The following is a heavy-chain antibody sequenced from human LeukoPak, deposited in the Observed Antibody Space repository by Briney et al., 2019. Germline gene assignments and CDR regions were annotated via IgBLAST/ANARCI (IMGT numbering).Heavy chain of an antibody. D-gene: IGHD3-22*01. V-gene: IGHV4-59*12. Sequence: SETLSLTCTVSGGSISDYFWSWIRQPPGKGLEWIGYIYYSGTTYYNPSLKSRVTISVDTSKNQFSLKLSSVTAADTAVYYCARERYYDSSGYFPRLFDYWGQGTLVTVSS. J-gene: IGHJ4*02. CDR3: ARERYYDSSGYFPRLFDY. CDR1: GGSISDYF. CDR2: IYYSGTT.